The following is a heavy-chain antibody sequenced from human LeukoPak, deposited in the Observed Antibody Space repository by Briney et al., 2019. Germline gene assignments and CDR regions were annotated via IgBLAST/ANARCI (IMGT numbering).Heavy chain of an antibody. D-gene: IGHD3-3*01. J-gene: IGHJ3*02. Sequence: GGSLRLSCAASGFTFSSYSMNWVRQAPGKGLEWVSYISSSSSTIYYADSVKGRFTISRDNAKNSLYLQMNSLRAEDTAVYYCARDSEWLLYPDAFDIWGQGTMVTVSS. CDR3: ARDSEWLLYPDAFDI. CDR1: GFTFSSYS. V-gene: IGHV3-48*01. CDR2: ISSSSSTI.